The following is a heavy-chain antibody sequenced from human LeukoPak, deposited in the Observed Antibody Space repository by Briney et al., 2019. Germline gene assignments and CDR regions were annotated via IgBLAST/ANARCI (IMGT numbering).Heavy chain of an antibody. D-gene: IGHD6-25*01. CDR3: TTDGFSASQRAY. Sequence: GAPRLSCAAPALAFTNAWMTWARHAPRQGLGWVGPIKSKTDGGATDYAAPVKGRFTISRDDSKNTLYLQMNSLKTEDTAVYYCTTDGFSASQRAYWGQGTLVTVSS. J-gene: IGHJ4*02. V-gene: IGHV3-15*01. CDR1: ALAFTNAW. CDR2: IKSKTDGGAT.